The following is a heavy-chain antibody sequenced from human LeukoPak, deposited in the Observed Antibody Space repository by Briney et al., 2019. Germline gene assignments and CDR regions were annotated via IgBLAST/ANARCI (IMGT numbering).Heavy chain of an antibody. J-gene: IGHJ4*02. V-gene: IGHV3-23*01. Sequence: GGSLRLSCAASGFTFSNYALSWVRQAPGKGLEWVSAISGTGDATWYPDSVKGRFTISRDRSTNTVYLQMNSLRVEDTALYYCARVNMVRGVIPHYWGQGTLVTVSS. CDR2: ISGTGDAT. D-gene: IGHD3-10*01. CDR3: ARVNMVRGVIPHY. CDR1: GFTFSNYA.